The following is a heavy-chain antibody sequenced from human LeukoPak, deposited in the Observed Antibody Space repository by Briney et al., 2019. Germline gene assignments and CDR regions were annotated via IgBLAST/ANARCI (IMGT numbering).Heavy chain of an antibody. V-gene: IGHV3-23*01. Sequence: PGGSLRLSCAASGFTFSSYAMSWVRQAPGKGLECVSAISGSGGSTYYADSVKGRLTISRDKSKNTLYLQMSNLRAEDTAVYYCAKDRERTVAEPSDYWGQGTLVTVSS. J-gene: IGHJ4*02. CDR3: AKDRERTVAEPSDY. CDR2: ISGSGGST. CDR1: GFTFSSYA. D-gene: IGHD1-14*01.